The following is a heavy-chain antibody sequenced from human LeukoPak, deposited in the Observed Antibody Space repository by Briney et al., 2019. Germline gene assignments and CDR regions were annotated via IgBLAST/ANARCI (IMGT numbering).Heavy chain of an antibody. CDR1: GFTFSSYA. J-gene: IGHJ4*02. D-gene: IGHD3-22*01. Sequence: PGGSLRLSCAASGFTFSSYAMSWVRQAPGKGLEWVSAISGSGGSTYYADSVKGRFTISRDNSKNTLYLQMNSLRAEDTAVYYCAKDPHPYYDSSGYYFPAFDYWGQGTLVTVPS. CDR3: AKDPHPYYDSSGYYFPAFDY. CDR2: ISGSGGST. V-gene: IGHV3-23*01.